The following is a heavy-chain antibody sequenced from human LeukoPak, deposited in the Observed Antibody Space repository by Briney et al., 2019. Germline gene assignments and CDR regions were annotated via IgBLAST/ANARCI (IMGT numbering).Heavy chain of an antibody. CDR2: ISKDGSDK. CDR3: ARDYWWNYDY. Sequence: GRSLRLSCAASGFTFSDYAMHWVRQAPGKGLEWVAVISKDGSDKYYPGSVRGRFTISRDNSKNTIYLQLDSLRAEDTAIYYCARDYWWNYDYWGQGTLVTVSS. D-gene: IGHD1-7*01. CDR1: GFTFSDYA. J-gene: IGHJ4*02. V-gene: IGHV3-30-3*01.